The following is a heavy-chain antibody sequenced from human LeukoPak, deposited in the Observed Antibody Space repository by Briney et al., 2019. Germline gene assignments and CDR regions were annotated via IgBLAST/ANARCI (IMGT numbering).Heavy chain of an antibody. D-gene: IGHD3-10*01. V-gene: IGHV1-18*01. Sequence: APVKVSCKASLYTSTSYGIRWVRQAPGQGLEWMGWISDYSGNPNYAQKFQGRVTMTADTFTSTAYMELRRLRSDDTAVYFCARDSLLAAPYTDHWGQGTLVTVSS. J-gene: IGHJ4*02. CDR1: LYTSTSYG. CDR3: ARDSLLAAPYTDH. CDR2: ISDYSGNP.